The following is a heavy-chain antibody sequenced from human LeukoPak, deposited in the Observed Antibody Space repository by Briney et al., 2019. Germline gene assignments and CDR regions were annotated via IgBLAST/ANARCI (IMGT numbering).Heavy chain of an antibody. CDR2: ITATSSST. D-gene: IGHD3-16*01. V-gene: IGHV3-23*01. CDR1: GFTFSSYG. Sequence: PGGSLRLSCAASGFTFSSYGMSWVRQAPGKGLEWVSAITATSSSTHDADSVQGRFTISRDNSKNTLYLQMNSLRAEDTAVYYCAKGIWGQLGYYYYYMDVWGKGTTVTVSS. CDR3: AKGIWGQLGYYYYYMDV. J-gene: IGHJ6*03.